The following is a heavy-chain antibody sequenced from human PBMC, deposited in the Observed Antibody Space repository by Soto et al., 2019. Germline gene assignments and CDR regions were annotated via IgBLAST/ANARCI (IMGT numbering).Heavy chain of an antibody. CDR2: INPNSGGT. V-gene: IGHV1-2*02. CDR3: AREPIAAAGPPSPNYYYYYGMDV. CDR1: GYTFTGYY. D-gene: IGHD6-13*01. J-gene: IGHJ6*02. Sequence: ASVKVSCKASGYTFTGYYMHWVRQAPGQGLEWMGWINPNSGGTNYAQKLQGRVTMTTDTSTSTAYMELRSLRSDDTAVYYCAREPIAAAGPPSPNYYYYYGMDVWGQGTTVTVSS.